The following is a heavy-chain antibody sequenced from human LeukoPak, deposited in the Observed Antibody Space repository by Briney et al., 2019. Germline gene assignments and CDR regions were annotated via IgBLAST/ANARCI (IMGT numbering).Heavy chain of an antibody. CDR2: ISGSGGST. CDR3: AKGRSGYSSGWHAFDI. J-gene: IGHJ3*02. Sequence: GGSLRLSCEASGFTFSSYAMSWVRQAPGKGLEWVSAISGSGGSTYYADSVKGRFTISRDNSKNTLYLQMNSLRAEDTAVYYCAKGRSGYSSGWHAFDIWGQGTMVTVSS. V-gene: IGHV3-23*01. CDR1: GFTFSSYA. D-gene: IGHD6-19*01.